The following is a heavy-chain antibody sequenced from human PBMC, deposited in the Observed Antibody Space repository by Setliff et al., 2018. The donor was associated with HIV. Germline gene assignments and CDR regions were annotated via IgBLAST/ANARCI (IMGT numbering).Heavy chain of an antibody. CDR1: GYTFTSHY. D-gene: IGHD3-10*01. J-gene: IGHJ4*02. CDR2: NNPSGGST. Sequence: ASVKVSCKASGYTFTSHYIHWVRQAPGQGLEWMGINNPSGGSTTYAQKFQGRVTISIDTSKKQFSLKMRSVTAADTAVYYCATSPAGEILGSRPFYFDYWGQGTLVTVSS. V-gene: IGHV1-46*01. CDR3: ATSPAGEILGSRPFYFDY.